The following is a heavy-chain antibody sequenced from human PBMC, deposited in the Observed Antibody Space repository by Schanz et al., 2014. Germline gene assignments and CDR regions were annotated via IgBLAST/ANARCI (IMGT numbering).Heavy chain of an antibody. Sequence: EADLVESGGGLIQRGESLRLSCSASGFTLSNSDMHWVRQGTGKGLEWVSTIGYLGDTYYPDSVKGRFTVSRDNARNSLYLQMNTLRAEDTAVYYCARDRGYCSGGSCLTFDYWGQGTLVTVSS. D-gene: IGHD2-15*01. V-gene: IGHV3-13*01. CDR2: IGYLGDT. CDR1: GFTLSNSD. CDR3: ARDRGYCSGGSCLTFDY. J-gene: IGHJ4*02.